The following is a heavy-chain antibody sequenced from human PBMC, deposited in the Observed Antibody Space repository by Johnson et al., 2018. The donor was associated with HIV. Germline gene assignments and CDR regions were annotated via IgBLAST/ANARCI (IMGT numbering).Heavy chain of an antibody. Sequence: VQLVESGGGLVKPGGSLRLSCGPSGFTVTNAWMNWVRQAPGQGLEWVGRITSQTDGGTTDYAAPVQGRFTISRDDSKTTVYLQMNSLKTGDTAVYYCAREWVNGAFDIWGQGTMVTVSS. D-gene: IGHD1-1*01. CDR2: ITSQTDGGTT. CDR1: GFTVTNAW. J-gene: IGHJ3*02. CDR3: AREWVNGAFDI. V-gene: IGHV3-15*01.